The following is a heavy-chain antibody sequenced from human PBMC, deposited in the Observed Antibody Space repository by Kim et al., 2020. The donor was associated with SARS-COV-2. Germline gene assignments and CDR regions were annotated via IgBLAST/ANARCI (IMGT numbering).Heavy chain of an antibody. CDR1: GGSISSSSYY. CDR2: IYYSGST. D-gene: IGHD5-18*01. V-gene: IGHV4-39*01. Sequence: SETLSLTCTVSGGSISSSSYYWGWIRQPPGKGLEWIGSIYYSGSTYYNPSLKSRVTISVDTSKNQFSLKLSSVTAADTAVYYCARHGAESWIQQPTGDWYFDLWGRGTLVTVSS. J-gene: IGHJ2*01. CDR3: ARHGAESWIQQPTGDWYFDL.